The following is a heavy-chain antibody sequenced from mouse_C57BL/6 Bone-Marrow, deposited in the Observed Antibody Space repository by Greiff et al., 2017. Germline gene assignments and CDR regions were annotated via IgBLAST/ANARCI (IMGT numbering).Heavy chain of an antibody. CDR1: GYTFTSYW. V-gene: IGHV1-55*01. Sequence: VKLQQSGAGLVKPGASVKMSCKASGYTFTSYWITWVKQRPGQGLEWIGDIYPGSGSTNYNEKFKSKATLTVDTSSSTAYMQLSSLTSEDSAVYYCANSNYDGYHAMDYWGQGTSVTVSS. J-gene: IGHJ4*01. D-gene: IGHD2-3*01. CDR3: ANSNYDGYHAMDY. CDR2: IYPGSGST.